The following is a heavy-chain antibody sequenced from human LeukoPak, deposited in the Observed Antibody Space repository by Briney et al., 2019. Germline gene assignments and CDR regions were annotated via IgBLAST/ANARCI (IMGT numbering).Heavy chain of an antibody. CDR1: GGSISSYY. CDR3: ARGWPSDY. V-gene: IGHV4-59*01. J-gene: IGHJ4*02. Sequence: PSETLSLTCTVSGGSISSYYWSWIRQPPGKGLEWIGYIYYSGSTNYNPSLKSRVTISVDTSKNQFSLKLSSVTAADTAVYYCARGWPSDYWGQGTLVTVSS. D-gene: IGHD2-15*01. CDR2: IYYSGST.